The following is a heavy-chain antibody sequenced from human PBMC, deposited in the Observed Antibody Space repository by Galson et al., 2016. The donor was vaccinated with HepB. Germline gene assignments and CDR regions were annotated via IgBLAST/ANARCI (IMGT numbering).Heavy chain of an antibody. D-gene: IGHD3-16*01. V-gene: IGHV3-9*01. CDR2: INWNSGRV. CDR3: AKRAGIWGTCPRYYFDS. CDR1: GFTFGSFT. J-gene: IGHJ4*02. Sequence: SLRLSCAVSGFTFGSFTMHWVRQAPGKGLEWVPGINWNSGRVDYADSVKGRFTISRDNARNSLYLQMNSLRSEDTAFYYCAKRAGIWGTCPRYYFDSWGQGALVTVSS.